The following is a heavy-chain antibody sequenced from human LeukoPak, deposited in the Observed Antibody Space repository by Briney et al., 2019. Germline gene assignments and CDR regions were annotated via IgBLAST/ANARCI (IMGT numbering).Heavy chain of an antibody. J-gene: IGHJ4*02. CDR2: IIPIFGTA. CDR1: GGTFSSYA. CDR3: ARERGDSSGYTPPYFDY. V-gene: IGHV1-69*05. D-gene: IGHD3-22*01. Sequence: SVKVSCKASGGTFSSYAISWVRQAPGQGLEWMGRIIPIFGTANYAQKFQGRVTFTTDESKSTAYMELSSLRSEDTAVYYCARERGDSSGYTPPYFDYWGQGTLVTVSS.